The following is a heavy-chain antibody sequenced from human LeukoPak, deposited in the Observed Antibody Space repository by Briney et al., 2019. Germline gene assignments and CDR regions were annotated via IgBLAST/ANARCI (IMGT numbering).Heavy chain of an antibody. Sequence: SETLSLTCSVSGFSIGTGYSWGWIRQPPGKGLEWIGTIYHRGNTYYNPSLMSRVTISLDTSKNQFSLRLTSVTAADTALYYCAREVESWFGNLLSYFDSWGQGTQVTVSS. V-gene: IGHV4-38-2*02. CDR1: GFSIGTGYS. CDR2: IYHRGNT. CDR3: AREVESWFGNLLSYFDS. D-gene: IGHD3-10*01. J-gene: IGHJ4*02.